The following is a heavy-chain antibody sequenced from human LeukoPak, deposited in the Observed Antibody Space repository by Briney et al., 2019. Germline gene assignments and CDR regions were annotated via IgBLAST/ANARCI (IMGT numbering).Heavy chain of an antibody. D-gene: IGHD3-10*01. CDR2: ISSSSSYI. CDR3: ARGLWFGELPPI. Sequence: GGSLRLSCAASGFTFSSYWMHWVRQAPGKGLEWVSSISSSSSYIYYADSVKGRFTISRDNAKNSLYLQMNSLRAEDTAVYYCARGLWFGELPPIWGQGTMVTVSS. J-gene: IGHJ3*02. CDR1: GFTFSSYW. V-gene: IGHV3-21*01.